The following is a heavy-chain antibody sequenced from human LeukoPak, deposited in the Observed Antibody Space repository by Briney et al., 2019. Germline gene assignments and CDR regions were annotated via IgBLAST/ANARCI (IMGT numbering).Heavy chain of an antibody. Sequence: GGSLGLSCAASGFTLSIYSMNWVRQAPGKGLEWVSSISGSSTYLYYADSVKGRFTISRDNAKNSLYLQMNSLRAEDTAVYYCAGYNWFDPWGQGTLVTVSS. D-gene: IGHD6-13*01. CDR3: AGYNWFDP. J-gene: IGHJ5*02. V-gene: IGHV3-21*01. CDR1: GFTLSIYS. CDR2: ISGSSTYL.